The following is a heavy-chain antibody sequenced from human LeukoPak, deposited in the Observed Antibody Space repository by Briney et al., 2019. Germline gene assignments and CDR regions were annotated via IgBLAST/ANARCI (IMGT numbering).Heavy chain of an antibody. CDR1: GYTFTTYA. J-gene: IGHJ4*02. D-gene: IGHD2-2*01. V-gene: IGHV1-3*01. Sequence: ASVKVSCKASGYTFTTYAIHWVRQAPGQGLQWMGWISVGDGNTKYSQKFQGRVTLTRDTSASTAYMELTSLISEDTAVYYCARGYSGVDPAAHPDFWGQGTPVTVSS. CDR3: ARGYSGVDPAAHPDF. CDR2: ISVGDGNT.